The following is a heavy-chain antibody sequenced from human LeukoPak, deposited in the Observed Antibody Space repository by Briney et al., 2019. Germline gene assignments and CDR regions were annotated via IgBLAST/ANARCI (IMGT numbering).Heavy chain of an antibody. CDR2: IGTAGDT. CDR3: ARLNDSSGLDY. J-gene: IGHJ4*02. D-gene: IGHD3-22*01. CDR1: GVTFSSHY. V-gene: IGHV3-13*01. Sequence: GGSLTLSCAASGVTFSSHYMHWVRQSTGKGLEWVSAIGTAGDTYYPGSVKGRFTISRENAKNSLYLQMNSLRAGDTAVYYCARLNDSSGLDYWGQGTLVTVSS.